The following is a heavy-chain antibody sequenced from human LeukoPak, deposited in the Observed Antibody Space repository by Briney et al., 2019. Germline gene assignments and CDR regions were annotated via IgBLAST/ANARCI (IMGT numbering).Heavy chain of an antibody. CDR3: AREEIGSSLPLQH. J-gene: IGHJ1*01. Sequence: GGSLRLSCAASGFTFSSYGMHWVRQAPGKGLEWVAVVWYDGSNKYYADSVKGRFTISRDNSKNTLYLQMNSLRAEDTAVYYCAREEIGSSLPLQHWGQGTLVTVSS. CDR1: GFTFSSYG. CDR2: VWYDGSNK. V-gene: IGHV3-33*01. D-gene: IGHD6-13*01.